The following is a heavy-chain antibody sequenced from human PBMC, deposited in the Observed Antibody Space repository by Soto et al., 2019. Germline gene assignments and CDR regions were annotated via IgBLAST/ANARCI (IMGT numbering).Heavy chain of an antibody. CDR1: GFTFSSYE. CDR3: AREGFYAMDV. Sequence: EVHLLESGGGAVQPGGSLRLSCEVSGFTFSSYEMYWVRQAPGQGLEWVAYISSSGETVYYAGSVQGRSTISRDNAKNSRDLQMSSLGAEDTAVYYCAREGFYAMDVWGQGTTVTFSS. D-gene: IGHD2-2*01. V-gene: IGHV3-48*03. CDR2: ISSSGETV. J-gene: IGHJ6*02.